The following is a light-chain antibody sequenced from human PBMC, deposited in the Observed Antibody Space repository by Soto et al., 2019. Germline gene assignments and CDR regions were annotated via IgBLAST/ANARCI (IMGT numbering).Light chain of an antibody. CDR3: QQYKNWPPWT. CDR2: GAS. V-gene: IGKV3-15*01. J-gene: IGKJ1*01. Sequence: EIVMTQSPATLSVSPGERATLSCRASQSVSSNLAWYQHKPGLAPRLLMYGASTRATGIPARFSGSGSGTEFTLTISSLQSEDFAVYFCQQYKNWPPWTFGHGTKVEIK. CDR1: QSVSSN.